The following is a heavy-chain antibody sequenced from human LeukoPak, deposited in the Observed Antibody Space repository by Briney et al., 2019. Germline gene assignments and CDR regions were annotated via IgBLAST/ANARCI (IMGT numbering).Heavy chain of an antibody. CDR3: ARGSAGRTDY. J-gene: IGHJ4*02. CDR1: GYSISSGYY. CDR2: IYHSGST. Sequence: SKTLSLTCAVSGYSISSGYYWGWIRQPPGKGLEWIGGIYHSGSTYYNPSLKSRVTISVDTSKNQFPLKLSSVTAADTAVYYCARGSAGRTDYWGQGTLVTVSS. V-gene: IGHV4-38-2*01. D-gene: IGHD1-26*01.